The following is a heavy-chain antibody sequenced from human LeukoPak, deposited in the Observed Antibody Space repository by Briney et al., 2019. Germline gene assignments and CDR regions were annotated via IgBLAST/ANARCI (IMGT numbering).Heavy chain of an antibody. CDR3: ARESPDSGYDYH. CDR1: GGTFSSYA. D-gene: IGHD5-12*01. J-gene: IGHJ5*02. CDR2: IIPNLGIA. Sequence: SVKVSCKASGGTFSSYAISWVRQAPGQGLEWMGRIIPNLGIANYAQKFQGRVTITADKSTSTAYMELSSLRSEDTAVYYCARESPDSGYDYHWGQGTLVTVSS. V-gene: IGHV1-69*04.